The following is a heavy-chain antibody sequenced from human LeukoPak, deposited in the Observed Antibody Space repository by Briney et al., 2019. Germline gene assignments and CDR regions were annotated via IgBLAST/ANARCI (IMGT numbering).Heavy chain of an antibody. D-gene: IGHD3-22*01. CDR1: GFTFSRYW. J-gene: IGHJ4*02. V-gene: IGHV3-7*01. CDR3: ARDLYYYDSSGYYHY. Sequence: GGSLRLSCAVSGFTFSRYWMSWVRQAPGKGLEWVANINLDGSEKYYVESVKGRFTISRDNAKNTLYLQMNSLRAEDTAVYYCARDLYYYDSSGYYHYWGQGTLVTVSS. CDR2: INLDGSEK.